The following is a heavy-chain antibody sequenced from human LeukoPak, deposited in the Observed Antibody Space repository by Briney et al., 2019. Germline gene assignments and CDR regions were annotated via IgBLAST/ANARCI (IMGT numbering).Heavy chain of an antibody. J-gene: IGHJ6*03. CDR1: GYTFTSYN. CDR3: ARGKGSSWFRSHYYYMDV. V-gene: IGHV1-8*01. CDR2: MNPNSGNS. Sequence: ASVKVSCKDSGYTFTSYNLNWVRQATRQRLEWMGWMNPNSGNSVYVQKSQGRVTITRNTSISTAYMELSSLRSEDTAVDYCARGKGSSWFRSHYYYMDVWGKGTTVTVSS. D-gene: IGHD6-13*01.